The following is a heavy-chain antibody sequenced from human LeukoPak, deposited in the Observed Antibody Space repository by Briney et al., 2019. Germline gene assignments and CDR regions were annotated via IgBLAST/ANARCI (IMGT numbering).Heavy chain of an antibody. CDR3: ARGTDGRRYFDP. V-gene: IGHV4-59*01. D-gene: IGHD5-24*01. J-gene: IGHJ2*01. CDR1: GGSISIYY. Sequence: PSETLSLTCTVYGGSISIYYWSWIRQPPGKGMEWIRFIYYTGSTNYNPSLKSRVTISLDTSKNQFSLRLNSVTAADTAVYYCARGTDGRRYFDPWGRGTLLTVSS. CDR2: IYYTGST.